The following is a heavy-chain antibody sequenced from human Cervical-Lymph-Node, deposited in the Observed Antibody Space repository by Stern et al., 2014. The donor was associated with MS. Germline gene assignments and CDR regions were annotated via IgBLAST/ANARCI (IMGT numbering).Heavy chain of an antibody. Sequence: VQLVESGGGVVQPGRSLRLSCAASGFTFSNYAMFWVRQAPGKGPEWVAHISYDGSTTNYADSVKGRFTVSRDNSMHTLYLQMNSLRPEDTAVYSCVRGSGWYTEYYFDYWGQGALVTVSS. D-gene: IGHD6-19*01. V-gene: IGHV3-30*04. J-gene: IGHJ4*02. CDR3: VRGSGWYTEYYFDY. CDR2: ISYDGSTT. CDR1: GFTFSNYA.